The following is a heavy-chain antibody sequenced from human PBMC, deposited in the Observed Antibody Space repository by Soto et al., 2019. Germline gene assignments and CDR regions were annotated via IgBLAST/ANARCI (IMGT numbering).Heavy chain of an antibody. CDR1: GFTFSSYS. Sequence: PGGSLRRSCAPSGFTFSSYSMNLVRQAPGKGLEWVSSISSSSSYIYYAASVKGRFTISRDNAKNSLYLQMNSLRAEDTAVYYCARDAYSSSWNYYYYGMDVWGQGTTVTVSS. D-gene: IGHD6-13*01. J-gene: IGHJ6*02. CDR2: ISSSSSYI. V-gene: IGHV3-21*01. CDR3: ARDAYSSSWNYYYYGMDV.